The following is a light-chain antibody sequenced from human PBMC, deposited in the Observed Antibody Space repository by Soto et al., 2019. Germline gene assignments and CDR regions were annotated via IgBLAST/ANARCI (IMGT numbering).Light chain of an antibody. CDR3: SSHSTRGNLYV. Sequence: QSVLTQPASVSGSPGQTITISCTGTSSDVGTFKYVSWYQQHPGKAPKLLIYEVSNWPSGVSNRFSGSKSGNTASLTISGLQAEDEADYYCSSHSTRGNLYVFGTGTKVTVL. V-gene: IGLV2-14*01. J-gene: IGLJ1*01. CDR2: EVS. CDR1: SSDVGTFKY.